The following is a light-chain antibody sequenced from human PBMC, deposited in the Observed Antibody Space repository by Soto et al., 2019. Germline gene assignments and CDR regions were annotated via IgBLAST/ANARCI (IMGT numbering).Light chain of an antibody. CDR3: QQYNNWPPRWT. J-gene: IGKJ1*01. Sequence: DIVLTQSPAILSLSPGERATLSCRASQSIGNFLAWYRQKPGQAPRLLIYGASTRATGIPARFSGSGSGTEFTLTISSLQSEDFAVYYCQQYNNWPPRWTFGQGTKVDIK. CDR1: QSIGNF. V-gene: IGKV3-15*01. CDR2: GAS.